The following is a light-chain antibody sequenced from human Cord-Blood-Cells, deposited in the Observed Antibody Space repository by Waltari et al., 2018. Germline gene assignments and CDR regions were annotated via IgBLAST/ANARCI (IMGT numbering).Light chain of an antibody. CDR3: CSYAGSSTYV. J-gene: IGLJ1*01. CDR2: AGS. Sequence: QSALTQPASVSGSPGQSITISCTGTSRDVGSYNLVSWYPQHPGKAPKLMIYAGSKRPSGVSNRFSGSKSGNTASLTISGLQAEDEADYYCCSYAGSSTYVFGTGTKVTVL. CDR1: SRDVGSYNL. V-gene: IGLV2-23*01.